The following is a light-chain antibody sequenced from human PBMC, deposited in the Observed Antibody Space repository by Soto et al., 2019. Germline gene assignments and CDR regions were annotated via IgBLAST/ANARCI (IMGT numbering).Light chain of an antibody. Sequence: DIVMTQSPLSLPVTPGEPAAISCRSSQSLLHKNGYNYLDWYLQKPGQSPQLLIFLGSNRASGVPDRFSGSGSGTEFTLKIARVEAEDVGVYYCRQGLQTGTFGQGTKVDIK. CDR3: RQGLQTGT. CDR1: QSLLHKNGYNY. J-gene: IGKJ1*01. CDR2: LGS. V-gene: IGKV2-28*01.